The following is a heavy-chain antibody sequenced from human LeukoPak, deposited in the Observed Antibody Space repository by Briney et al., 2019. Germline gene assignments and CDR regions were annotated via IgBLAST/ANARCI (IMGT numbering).Heavy chain of an antibody. J-gene: IGHJ3*01. CDR2: IDPNSGGT. D-gene: IGHD2-8*02. Sequence: ASVKVSCEASGYTLTDNHLYWVRQAPGQGLEWMGWIDPNSGGTNFAQNFQGRLTMTRDTSISTAYMELSRLTSDDTTVYYCARELVLNAFDVWGQGTMVTVSS. CDR1: GYTLTDNH. CDR3: ARELVLNAFDV. V-gene: IGHV1-2*02.